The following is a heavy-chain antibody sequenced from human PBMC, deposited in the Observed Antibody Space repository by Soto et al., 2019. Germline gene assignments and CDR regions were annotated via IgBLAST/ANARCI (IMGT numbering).Heavy chain of an antibody. D-gene: IGHD3-22*01. J-gene: IGHJ4*02. CDR2: IYYSGST. CDR1: GGSISSGDYY. V-gene: IGHV4-30-4*01. CDR3: ARVGDSSGYCIDY. Sequence: PSETLSLTCTVSGGSISSGDYYWSWIRQPPGKGLEWIGYIYYSGSTYYNPSLKSRVTISVDTSKNQFSLKLSSVTAADTAVYYCARVGDSSGYCIDYWGQGTLVTSPQ.